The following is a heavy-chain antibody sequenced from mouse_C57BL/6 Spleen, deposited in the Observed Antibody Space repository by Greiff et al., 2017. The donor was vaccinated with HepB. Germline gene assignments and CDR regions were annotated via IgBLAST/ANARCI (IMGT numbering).Heavy chain of an antibody. CDR1: GYTFTSYW. V-gene: IGHV1-61*01. CDR2: IYPSDSET. CDR3: ARWGNPYYFDY. J-gene: IGHJ2*01. Sequence: QVQLKQPGAELVRPGSSVKLSCKASGYTFTSYWMDWVKQRPGQGLEWIGNIYPSDSETHYNQKFKDKATLTVDKSSSTAYMQLSSLTSEDSAVYYCARWGNPYYFDYWGQGTTLTVSS. D-gene: IGHD2-1*01.